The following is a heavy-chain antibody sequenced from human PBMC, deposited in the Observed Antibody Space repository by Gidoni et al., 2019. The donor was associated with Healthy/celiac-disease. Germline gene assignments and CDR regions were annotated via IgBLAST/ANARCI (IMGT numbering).Heavy chain of an antibody. CDR3: ARLRPNYDFWSGPQFTFDH. V-gene: IGHV4-59*08. CDR2: IYYSGSN. D-gene: IGHD3-3*01. J-gene: IGHJ5*02. CDR1: GCSISSYY. Sequence: QVQLQESGSGLVKPSETLSLTCTVSGCSISSYYWSWLRQPPGTGLEWIGYIYYSGSNNYNPSLKSRVTISVETSKNQFSLKLSSVTAADTAVYYCARLRPNYDFWSGPQFTFDHWGQGTLVTVSS.